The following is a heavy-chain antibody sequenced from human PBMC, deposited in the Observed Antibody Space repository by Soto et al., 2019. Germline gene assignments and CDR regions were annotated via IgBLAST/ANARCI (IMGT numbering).Heavy chain of an antibody. D-gene: IGHD3-3*01. J-gene: IGHJ5*02. Sequence: PGGSLRLSCAASGFTFSSYWMSWVRQAPGKGLEWVANIKQDGSEKYYVDSVKGRFTISRDNAKNTLYLQMNSLRAEDTAVYYCARESPHDFWSGYYLWGQGTLVTVSS. V-gene: IGHV3-7*03. CDR3: ARESPHDFWSGYYL. CDR1: GFTFSSYW. CDR2: IKQDGSEK.